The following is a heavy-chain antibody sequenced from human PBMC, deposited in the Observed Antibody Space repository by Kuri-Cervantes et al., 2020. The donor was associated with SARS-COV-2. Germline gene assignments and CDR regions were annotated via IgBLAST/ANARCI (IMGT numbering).Heavy chain of an antibody. CDR2: INCFNGVT. CDR3: ARKFDYGDKWFDP. CDR1: GYTFTGYY. Sequence: ASVKVSCKASGYTFTGYYMHWVRQAPGQGLEWMGWINCFNGVTFYAQKLQGRVTLTTDTSTNTVFMELRSLTPGDTAVYYCARKFDYGDKWFDPWGQGTLVTVSS. J-gene: IGHJ5*02. V-gene: IGHV1-2*02. D-gene: IGHD4-17*01.